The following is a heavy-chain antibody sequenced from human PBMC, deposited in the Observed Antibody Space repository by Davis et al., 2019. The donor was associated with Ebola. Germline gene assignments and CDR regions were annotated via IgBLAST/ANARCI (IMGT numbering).Heavy chain of an antibody. Sequence: PSETLSLTCTVSGGSISSYYWSWIRQPPGKGLEWIGYIYYSGSTNYNPSLKSRVTISVDTSKNQFSLKLSSVTAADTAVYYCARVPRIVGATGENYYYYYYGMDVWGQGTTVTVSS. J-gene: IGHJ6*02. CDR2: IYYSGST. CDR1: GGSISSYY. CDR3: ARVPRIVGATGENYYYYYYGMDV. D-gene: IGHD1-26*01. V-gene: IGHV4-59*01.